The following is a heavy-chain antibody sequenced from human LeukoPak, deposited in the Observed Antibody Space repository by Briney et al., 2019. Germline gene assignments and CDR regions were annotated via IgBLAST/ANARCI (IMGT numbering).Heavy chain of an antibody. CDR2: IYPGDSDT. V-gene: IGHV5-51*01. Sequence: GESLKISCKGSGYSFTSYWIGWVRQIPGKGLEWMGIIYPGDSDTRYSPSFQGQVTISADKSISTAYLQWSSLKASDTAMYYCARHGAPTYCSSTSCYSRNWFDPWGQGTLVTVSS. D-gene: IGHD2-2*01. CDR1: GYSFTSYW. CDR3: ARHGAPTYCSSTSCYSRNWFDP. J-gene: IGHJ5*02.